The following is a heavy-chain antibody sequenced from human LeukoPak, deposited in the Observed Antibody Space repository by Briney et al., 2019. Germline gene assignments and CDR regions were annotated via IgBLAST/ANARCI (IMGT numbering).Heavy chain of an antibody. CDR2: MYSGGAT. J-gene: IGHJ4*02. CDR3: ARDPSPFYGDYGY. CDR1: GVTVSSSY. D-gene: IGHD4-17*01. V-gene: IGHV3-66*01. Sequence: GGSLRLSCAASGVTVSSSYMSWVRQAPGKGLEWVSIMYSGGATDYADSVKGRFTIARDNSKNTLYLQMNSLRAEDTAVYYCARDPSPFYGDYGYWGQGTLVTVSS.